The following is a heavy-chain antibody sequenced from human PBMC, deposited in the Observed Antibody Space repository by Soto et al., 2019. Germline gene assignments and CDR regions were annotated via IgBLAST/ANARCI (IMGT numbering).Heavy chain of an antibody. CDR2: IIPIFGTA. CDR1: GGTFSSYA. J-gene: IGHJ5*02. Sequence: ASVKVSCKASGGTFSSYAISWVRQAPGQGLEWMGGIIPIFGTANYAQKFQGRVTITADKSTSTAYMELSSRRSEDTAVYYCARDAAIMITFGGGIPPHATWFDPWGQGTLVTVSS. CDR3: ARDAAIMITFGGGIPPHATWFDP. V-gene: IGHV1-69*06. D-gene: IGHD3-16*01.